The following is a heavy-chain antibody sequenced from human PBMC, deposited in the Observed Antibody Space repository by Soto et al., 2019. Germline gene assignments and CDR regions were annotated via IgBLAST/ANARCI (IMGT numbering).Heavy chain of an antibody. J-gene: IGHJ3*02. D-gene: IGHD3-3*01. CDR3: ARTGDFGVVLGAFDI. Sequence: PGESLKISCKGSGYSFTSYWIGWVRQMPGKGLEWMGIIYPGDSDTRYSPSFQGQVTISADKSISTAYLQWSSLKASDTAMYYCARTGDFGVVLGAFDIWGQGTMVTVSS. V-gene: IGHV5-51*01. CDR2: IYPGDSDT. CDR1: GYSFTSYW.